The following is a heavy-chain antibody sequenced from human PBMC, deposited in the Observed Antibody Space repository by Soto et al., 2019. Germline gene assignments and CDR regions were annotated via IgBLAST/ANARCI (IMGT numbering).Heavy chain of an antibody. J-gene: IGHJ4*02. V-gene: IGHV3-33*01. Sequence: QVQLVESGGGVVQPGRSLRLSCAASGFTFSSYGMHWVRQAPGKGLEWVAVIWYDGSNKYYADSVKGRFTISRDNSKNTLYLQMSSLRAEDTAVYYCARAPTGQWELPSYYFDYWGQGTLVTVSS. CDR2: IWYDGSNK. CDR1: GFTFSSYG. D-gene: IGHD1-26*01. CDR3: ARAPTGQWELPSYYFDY.